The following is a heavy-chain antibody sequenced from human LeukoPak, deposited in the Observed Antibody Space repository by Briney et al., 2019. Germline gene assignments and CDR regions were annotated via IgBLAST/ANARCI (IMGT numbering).Heavy chain of an antibody. CDR2: KYYSGSA. D-gene: IGHD2-2*01. CDR3: ATTYGSSISWLDVFNI. J-gene: IGHJ3*02. CDR1: GVSISDGRYY. Sequence: SETLSLTCNVSGVSISDGRYYWAWIRQHPGKGLEWLAYKYYSGSAKYNPSLKSRLTISVDTPNNQFSLQLRSVTAADTAMYYCATTYGSSISWLDVFNIWGQGTMVTVSS. V-gene: IGHV4-31*03.